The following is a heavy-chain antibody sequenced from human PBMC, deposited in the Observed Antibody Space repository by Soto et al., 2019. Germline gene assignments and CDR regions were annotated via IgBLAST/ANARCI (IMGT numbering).Heavy chain of an antibody. CDR1: GFTFTSSA. Sequence: SVKVSCKASGFTFTSSAVQWVRQARGQRLGWIGWIVVGSGNTNYAQMFQERVTITRDMSTSTAYMEMSSLRSEDTAVYYCAADYDFWSGPGYWGQGTLVTVSS. CDR2: IVVGSGNT. CDR3: AADYDFWSGPGY. J-gene: IGHJ4*02. V-gene: IGHV1-58*01. D-gene: IGHD3-3*01.